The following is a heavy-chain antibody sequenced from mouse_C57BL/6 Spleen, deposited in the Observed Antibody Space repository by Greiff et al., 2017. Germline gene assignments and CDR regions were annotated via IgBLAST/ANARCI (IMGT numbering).Heavy chain of an antibody. D-gene: IGHD4-1*01. V-gene: IGHV1-72*01. J-gene: IGHJ1*03. CDR3: AITGPLYWYFGG. CDR2: LDPNSGGT. CDR1: VYTFTSYW. Sequence: VQLQQPGAELVKPGASVKLSCKASVYTFTSYWMHWVKQRPGRGLEWIGRLDPNSGGTKSNEKFKSKATLTVDKPTSTAYMQLSSLTYEDSAVYNCAITGPLYWYFGGQGTGTTVTVSS.